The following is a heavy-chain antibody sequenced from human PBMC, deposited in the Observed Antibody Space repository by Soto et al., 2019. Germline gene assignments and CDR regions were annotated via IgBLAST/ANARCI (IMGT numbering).Heavy chain of an antibody. V-gene: IGHV3-11*01. CDR3: AREYTTTPYYYYYGMDV. D-gene: IGHD1-1*01. CDR2: ISSSGSTI. CDR1: GFTFSDYY. Sequence: AGGSLRLSCAASGFTFSDYYMSWIRQAPGKGLEWVSYISSSGSTIYYADSVKGRFTISRDNAKNSLYLQMNSLRAEDTAVYYCAREYTTTPYYYYYGMDVWGQGTTVTVSS. J-gene: IGHJ6*02.